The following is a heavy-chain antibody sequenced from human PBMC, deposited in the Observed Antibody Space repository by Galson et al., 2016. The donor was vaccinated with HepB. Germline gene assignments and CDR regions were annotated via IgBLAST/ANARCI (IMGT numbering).Heavy chain of an antibody. V-gene: IGHV3-33*01. CDR1: GFIFSDYG. D-gene: IGHD5-12*01. J-gene: IGHJ4*01. Sequence: SLRLSCAASGFIFSDYGMHWVRQAPGKGLEWVAVIWHDGSNKYYADSVKGRFTISRDNSRNTLDLQVNILKVEDTAVYYCVRDKEGGYGFDYWGQGILVTVSS. CDR2: IWHDGSNK. CDR3: VRDKEGGYGFDY.